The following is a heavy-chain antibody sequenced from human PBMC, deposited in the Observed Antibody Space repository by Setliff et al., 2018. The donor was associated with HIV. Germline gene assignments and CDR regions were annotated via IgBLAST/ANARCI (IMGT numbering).Heavy chain of an antibody. CDR2: ISHDGTNK. V-gene: IGHV3-30*19. J-gene: IGHJ6*03. CDR1: GFTFSSYG. D-gene: IGHD2-15*01. Sequence: GGSLRLSCAASGFTFSSYGMHWVRQAPGKGLEWVAVISHDGTNKYYGDSVKGRFTISRDNSKNTLSLQMNSLRAEDTAVYYCARDSAHCSGGSCPSYYYYMDVWGKGTAVTVSS. CDR3: ARDSAHCSGGSCPSYYYYMDV.